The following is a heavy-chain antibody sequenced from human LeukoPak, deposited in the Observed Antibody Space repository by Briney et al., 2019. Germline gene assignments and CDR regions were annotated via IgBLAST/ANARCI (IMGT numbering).Heavy chain of an antibody. V-gene: IGHV4-34*01. CDR3: ARGRYCGGDCYDNWFDP. CDR2: INHSGST. CDR1: GGPFSGYY. Sequence: PSETLSLTCAVYGGPFSGYYWSWIRQPPGKGLEWIGEINHSGSTNYNPSLKSRVTISVDTSKNQFSLKLSSVTAADTAVYYCARGRYCGGDCYDNWFDPWGQGTLVTVSS. J-gene: IGHJ5*02. D-gene: IGHD2-21*02.